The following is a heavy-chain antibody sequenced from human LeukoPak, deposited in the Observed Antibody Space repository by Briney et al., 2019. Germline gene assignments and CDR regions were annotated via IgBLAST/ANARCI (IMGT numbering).Heavy chain of an antibody. Sequence: ASVKVSCKASGYTFTGYYMHWVRQAPGQGLEWMGWINPNSGGTYYAQKLQGRVTMTTDTSTSTAYMELRSLRSDDTAVYFCARELISGSFLNYYYYMDVWGKGTTVTIS. CDR2: INPNSGGT. CDR3: ARELISGSFLNYYYYMDV. J-gene: IGHJ6*03. D-gene: IGHD3-10*01. V-gene: IGHV1-2*02. CDR1: GYTFTGYY.